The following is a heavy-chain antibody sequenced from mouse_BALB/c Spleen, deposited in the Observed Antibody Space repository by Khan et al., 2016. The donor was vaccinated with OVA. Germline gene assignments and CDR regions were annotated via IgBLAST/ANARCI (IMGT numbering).Heavy chain of an antibody. V-gene: IGHV1S137*01. J-gene: IGHJ3*01. Sequence: VQLQQPGAELVRPGVSVKISCKGSGYTFTDYAMHWVKQSHAKSLEWIGVISTSYGDDDYNQKFKGKATMTVDKSSSTAYMELARLTSEYSAIYYWARGSVNSRCAYWGQGTLVTVSA. D-gene: IGHD1-3*01. CDR1: GYTFTDYA. CDR3: ARGSVNSRCAY. CDR2: ISTSYGDD.